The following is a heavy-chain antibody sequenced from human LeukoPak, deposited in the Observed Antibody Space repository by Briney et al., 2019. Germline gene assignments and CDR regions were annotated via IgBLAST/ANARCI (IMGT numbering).Heavy chain of an antibody. V-gene: IGHV4-30-4*08. CDR2: IYYSGST. J-gene: IGHJ3*02. Sequence: SQTLSLTCTVSGGSISSGDYYWSWIRQPPGKGLEWIGYIYYSGSTYYNPSLKSRVTISVDTSKNQFSLKLSSVTAADTAVYYCARIVGAGDAFDIRGQGTMVTVSS. CDR3: ARIVGAGDAFDI. CDR1: GGSISSGDYY. D-gene: IGHD1-26*01.